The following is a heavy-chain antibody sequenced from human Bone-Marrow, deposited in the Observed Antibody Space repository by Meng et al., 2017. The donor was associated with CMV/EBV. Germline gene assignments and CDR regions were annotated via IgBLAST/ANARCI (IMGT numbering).Heavy chain of an antibody. J-gene: IGHJ4*02. D-gene: IGHD2-2*01. V-gene: IGHV3-53*05. CDR1: GFTVSSNY. CDR3: ARARVVVPAAHYFDY. CDR2: IYSGGST. Sequence: GESLKISCAASGFTVSSNYMSWVRQAPGKGLEWVSVIYSGGSTYYADSVKGRFTISRDNSKNTLYLQMNSLRAEDTAVYYCARARVVVPAAHYFDYCGQGTLVTVSS.